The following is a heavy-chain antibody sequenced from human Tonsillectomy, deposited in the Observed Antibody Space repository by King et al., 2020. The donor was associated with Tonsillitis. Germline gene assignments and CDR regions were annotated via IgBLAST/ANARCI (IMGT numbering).Heavy chain of an antibody. D-gene: IGHD3-10*01. Sequence: QLQESGPGLVKPSETLSLTCTVSGGSVSSGSYYWSWIRQPPGKGLEWIGYIYYSGSTNYNPSLKSRVTISVDTSKNQFSLKLSSVTAADTAVYYCAREIKGGNIVRGVIITHGWFDPWGQGTLVTVSS. CDR3: AREIKGGNIVRGVIITHGWFDP. CDR1: GGSVSSGSYY. V-gene: IGHV4-61*01. J-gene: IGHJ5*02. CDR2: IYYSGST.